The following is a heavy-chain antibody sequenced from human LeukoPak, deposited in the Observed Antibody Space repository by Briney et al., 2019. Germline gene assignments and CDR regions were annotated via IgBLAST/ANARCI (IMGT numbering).Heavy chain of an antibody. Sequence: HGESLKISCKVSGYSFPSYWITWVRQVPGKGLEWMGRIALSDSYTNYNPSFEGHVTISVEKSITTVYLQWSSLKASDTAMYYCVRQPPGVYDTTQNWFDPWGQGTLVTVSS. CDR1: GYSFPSYW. CDR2: IALSDSYT. CDR3: VRQPPGVYDTTQNWFDP. J-gene: IGHJ5*02. V-gene: IGHV5-10-1*01. D-gene: IGHD3-22*01.